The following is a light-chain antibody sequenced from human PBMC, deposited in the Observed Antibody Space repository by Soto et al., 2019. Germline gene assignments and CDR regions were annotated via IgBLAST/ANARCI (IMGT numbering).Light chain of an antibody. CDR1: QSVPRSY. CDR2: GTS. J-gene: IGKJ4*01. CDR3: QQYDNYKPLT. Sequence: EIVLTQSPGTLSLSPGERATLSCRASQSVPRSYLAWYQQKPGQAPRLLIYGTSSRATGIPDRFSGSGSGTQFTLTINGLQPDDFATYYCQQYDNYKPLTFGGGTKVDIK. V-gene: IGKV3-20*01.